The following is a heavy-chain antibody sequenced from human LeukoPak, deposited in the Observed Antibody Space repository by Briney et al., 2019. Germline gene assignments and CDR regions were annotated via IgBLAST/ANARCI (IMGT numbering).Heavy chain of an antibody. CDR1: GGSISSGGYY. Sequence: PSQTLSLTCTVSGGSISSGGYYWSWIRQHPGKGLEWIGYIYYSGSTYYNPSLKSRVTISVDTSKNQLSLKLSSVTAADTAVYYCARDGPVGYYDSSGYYYYAFDIWGQGTMVTVSS. D-gene: IGHD3-22*01. CDR3: ARDGPVGYYDSSGYYYYAFDI. J-gene: IGHJ3*02. CDR2: IYYSGST. V-gene: IGHV4-31*03.